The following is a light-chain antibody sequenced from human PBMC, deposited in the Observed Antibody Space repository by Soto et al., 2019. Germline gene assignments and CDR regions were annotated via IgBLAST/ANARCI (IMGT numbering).Light chain of an antibody. CDR1: TGDVGSYNL. CDR3: CSFASTGTFV. CDR2: EVN. J-gene: IGLJ1*01. Sequence: QSALTQPASVSGSPGQSITISCTGTTGDVGSYNLVSWYQQYPGEAPKLMIYEVNKRPSGVSNHFSGSKSGNTASLTISGLQAADEADYHCCSFASTGTFVFGTGTKV. V-gene: IGLV2-23*02.